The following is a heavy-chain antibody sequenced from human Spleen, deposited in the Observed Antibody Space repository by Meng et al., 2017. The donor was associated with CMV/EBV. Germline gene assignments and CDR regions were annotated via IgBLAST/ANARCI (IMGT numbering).Heavy chain of an antibody. CDR2: ISSDGSKK. V-gene: IGHV3-30*04. Sequence: GGSLRLSCVASGFTFSNYDMHWVRQAPGKGLEWVAVISSDGSKKNYADSVKGRFTISRDNSNDTLYLQMNSLRPEDTAVDYCARGTPVRGFLEWLSVPHYYGMDVWGRGTTVTVSS. CDR1: GFTFSNYD. D-gene: IGHD3-3*01. J-gene: IGHJ6*02. CDR3: ARGTPVRGFLEWLSVPHYYGMDV.